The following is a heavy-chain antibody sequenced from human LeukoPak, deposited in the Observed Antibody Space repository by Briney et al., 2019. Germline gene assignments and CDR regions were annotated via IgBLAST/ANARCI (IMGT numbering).Heavy chain of an antibody. CDR1: GFTFSSYD. Sequence: GGSLRLSCAASGFTFSSYDMHWVRQATGKGLEWVSAIGTAGDPYYPGSVKGRFTISRGNAKNSLYLQMNSLRAGDTAVYYCARRGHFSDAFDIWGQGTMVTVSS. J-gene: IGHJ3*02. CDR2: IGTAGDP. V-gene: IGHV3-13*05. CDR3: ARRGHFSDAFDI. D-gene: IGHD2/OR15-2a*01.